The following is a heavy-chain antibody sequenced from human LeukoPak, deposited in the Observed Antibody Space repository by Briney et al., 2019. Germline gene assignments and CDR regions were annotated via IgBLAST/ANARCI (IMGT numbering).Heavy chain of an antibody. V-gene: IGHV3-30*01. CDR2: ISYDGSNK. J-gene: IGHJ4*02. CDR3: ASSGAARPG. D-gene: IGHD6-6*01. CDR1: GFTFSSYA. Sequence: QAGGSLRLSCAASGFTFSSYAMHWVRQAPGKGLEWVAVISYDGSNKYYADSVKGRFTISRDNSKNTLYLQMNSLRAEDTAVYYCASSGAARPGWGQGTLVTVSS.